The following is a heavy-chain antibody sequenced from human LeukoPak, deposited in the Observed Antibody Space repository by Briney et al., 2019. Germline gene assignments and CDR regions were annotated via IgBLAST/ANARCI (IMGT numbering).Heavy chain of an antibody. D-gene: IGHD1-26*01. V-gene: IGHV3-7*01. Sequence: PGGSLRLSCAASGLTFSSYAMSWVRQAPGKGLEWVANIRDDGGEIYYVDSVKGRFTISRDNAKSSLFLQMNSLRAEDAAVYYCARDKPRGSYYGSIFDSWGQGTLVTVSS. J-gene: IGHJ4*02. CDR2: IRDDGGEI. CDR3: ARDKPRGSYYGSIFDS. CDR1: GLTFSSYA.